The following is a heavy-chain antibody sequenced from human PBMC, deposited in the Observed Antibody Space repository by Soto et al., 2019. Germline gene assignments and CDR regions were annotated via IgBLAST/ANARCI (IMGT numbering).Heavy chain of an antibody. CDR2: ISYDGSNK. Sequence: QVPLVESGGGVVQPGRSLRLSCAASGFTFSSYAMHWVRQAPGKGLEWVAVISYDGSNKYYADSVKGRFTISRDNCKNXPYMQXXSLRAEDTAVYYCAREVADFWSGYYGAYYYSGMDVWGQGTTVTVSS. CDR1: GFTFSSYA. D-gene: IGHD3-3*01. J-gene: IGHJ6*02. V-gene: IGHV3-30-3*01. CDR3: AREVADFWSGYYGAYYYSGMDV.